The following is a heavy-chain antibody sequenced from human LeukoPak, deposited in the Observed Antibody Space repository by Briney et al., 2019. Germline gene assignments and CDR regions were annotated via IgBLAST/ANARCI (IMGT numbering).Heavy chain of an antibody. CDR2: MNPNSGNT. Sequence: ASVKVSCXASGYTFTSYDINWVRQANGQGLEWMGWMNPNSGNTGYAQKFQGRVTMTRNTSISTAYMELSSLRSEDTAVYYCARAGYDSSGYRFDYWGQGTLVTVSS. CDR3: ARAGYDSSGYRFDY. D-gene: IGHD3-22*01. CDR1: GYTFTSYD. J-gene: IGHJ4*02. V-gene: IGHV1-8*01.